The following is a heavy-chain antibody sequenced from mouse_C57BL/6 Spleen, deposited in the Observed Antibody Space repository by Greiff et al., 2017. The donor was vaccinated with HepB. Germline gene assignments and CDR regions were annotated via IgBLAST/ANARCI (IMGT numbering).Heavy chain of an antibody. CDR3: ARSRWLLDY. CDR2: IDPSDSYT. D-gene: IGHD2-3*01. V-gene: IGHV1-50*01. J-gene: IGHJ2*01. CDR1: GYTFTSYW. Sequence: VQLQQPGAELVKPGASVKLSCKASGYTFTSYWMQWVKQRPGQGLEWIGEIDPSDSYTNYNQKFKGKATLTVDTSSSTAYMQLSSLTSEDSAVYYCARSRWLLDYWGQGTTLTVSS.